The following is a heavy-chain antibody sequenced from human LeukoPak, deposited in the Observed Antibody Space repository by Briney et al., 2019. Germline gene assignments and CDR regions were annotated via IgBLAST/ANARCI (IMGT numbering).Heavy chain of an antibody. V-gene: IGHV1-2*02. Sequence: ASVTDSFKASGYTFTGYYMHWVRQSPGQGLEWMGWINPNSGGTNDAQKFQGRVTMSTDTSISTASMELSRLRSDDTAVYYCARGGSRGRVVTRFDPWGQGTLVTVSS. J-gene: IGHJ5*02. CDR1: GYTFTGYY. CDR3: ARGGSRGRVVTRFDP. D-gene: IGHD1-26*01. CDR2: INPNSGGT.